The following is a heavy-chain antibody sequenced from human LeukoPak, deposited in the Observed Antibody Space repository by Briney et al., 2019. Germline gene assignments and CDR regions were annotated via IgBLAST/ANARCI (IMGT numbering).Heavy chain of an antibody. J-gene: IGHJ6*02. CDR2: MNPNSGNT. V-gene: IGHV1-8*01. CDR3: AREMTYGDYPPYYGMDV. CDR1: GYTFTSYD. D-gene: IGHD4-17*01. Sequence: ASVKVSCKASGYTFTSYDINWVRQATGQGLEWMGWMNPNSGNTGYAQKFQGRVTMTRNTSISTAYMELSSLRSEDTAVYYRAREMTYGDYPPYYGMDVWGQGTTVTVSS.